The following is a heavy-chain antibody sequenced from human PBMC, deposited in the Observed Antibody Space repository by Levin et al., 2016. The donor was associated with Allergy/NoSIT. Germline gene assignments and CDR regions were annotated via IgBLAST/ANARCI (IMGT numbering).Heavy chain of an antibody. CDR3: ARAVVVVPALLEYYGMDV. J-gene: IGHJ6*02. CDR1: GGTFSSQA. Sequence: SVKVSCKASGGTFSSQAISWVRQAPGQGLEWMGGIIPVVGTPKYAQKVQGRVTISADKSTSIVYMELSSLRSEDTAVYYCARAVVVVPALLEYYGMDVWGQGTMVTVSS. D-gene: IGHD2-2*01. V-gene: IGHV1-69*06. CDR2: IIPVVGTP.